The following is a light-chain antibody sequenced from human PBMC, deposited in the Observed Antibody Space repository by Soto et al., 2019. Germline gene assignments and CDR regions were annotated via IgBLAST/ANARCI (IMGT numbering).Light chain of an antibody. V-gene: IGLV1-40*01. CDR1: SSNIGAGYD. J-gene: IGLJ1*01. Sequence: QSVLTQPPSVSGAPGQRVTISCTGTSSNIGAGYDVHWYQQFPGTAPKLLIYGKNSRPSGVPDRFSGSKSGTSASLAITALQTEDEADYYCVSFTSSTTYVFGSGTKLTVL. CDR3: VSFTSSTTYV. CDR2: GKN.